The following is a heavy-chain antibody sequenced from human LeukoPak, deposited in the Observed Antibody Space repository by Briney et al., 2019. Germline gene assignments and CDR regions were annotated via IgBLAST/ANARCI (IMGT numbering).Heavy chain of an antibody. CDR3: ARGISVADPFDY. D-gene: IGHD6-19*01. V-gene: IGHV3-30*04. Sequence: PGRSLTLSCAASGFTFSSYAMHWVRQAPGKGLEWVAVISYDGSNKHYADSVKGRFTISRDNSKNTLYLQMNSLRPEDTAVYYCARGISVADPFDYCGQGTLVTVSS. CDR2: ISYDGSNK. CDR1: GFTFSSYA. J-gene: IGHJ4*02.